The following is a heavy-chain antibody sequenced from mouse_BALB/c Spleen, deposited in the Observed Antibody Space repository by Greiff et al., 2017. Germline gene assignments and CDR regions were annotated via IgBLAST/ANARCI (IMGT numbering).Heavy chain of an antibody. CDR2: IWGDGST. V-gene: IGHV2-6-7*01. J-gene: IGHJ3*01. CDR1: GFSLTGYG. Sequence: VQGVESGPGLVAPSQSLSITCTVSGFSLTGYGVNWVRQPPGKGLEWLGMIWGDGSTDYNSALKSRLSISKDNSKSQVFLKMNRLQTDDTARYYCARDKAHGGFAYWGQGTLVTVSA. CDR3: ARDKAHGGFAY.